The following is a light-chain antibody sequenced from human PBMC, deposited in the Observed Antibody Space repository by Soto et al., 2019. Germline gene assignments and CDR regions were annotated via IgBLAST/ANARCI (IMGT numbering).Light chain of an antibody. Sequence: DIQMTQSPSSVSASVGDRVTITCRASQGISTWLAWFQQEPGKAPKLLIYSASTLQSGVPSRFSGSGSGTDFTLTITSLRPEDFATYYCQQAHSFPYTFGQGTKLEI. CDR3: QQAHSFPYT. J-gene: IGKJ2*01. V-gene: IGKV1D-12*01. CDR1: QGISTW. CDR2: SAS.